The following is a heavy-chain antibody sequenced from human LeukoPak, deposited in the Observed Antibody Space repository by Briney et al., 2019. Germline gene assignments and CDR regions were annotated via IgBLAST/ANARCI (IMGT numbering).Heavy chain of an antibody. D-gene: IGHD1-14*01. CDR3: ARRGTVRNWFDP. V-gene: IGHV4-39*01. J-gene: IGHJ5*02. CDR2: IYYSGGT. Sequence: SETLSLTCTVSGGSISSSSYYWGWIRQPPGKGLEWIGSIYYSGGTYYNPSLKSRVTISVDTSKNQFSLKLSSVTAADTAVYYCARRGTVRNWFDPWGQGTLVTVSS. CDR1: GGSISSSSYY.